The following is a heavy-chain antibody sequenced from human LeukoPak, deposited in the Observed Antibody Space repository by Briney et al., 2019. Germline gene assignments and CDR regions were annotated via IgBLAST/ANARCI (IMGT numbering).Heavy chain of an antibody. Sequence: ASVKVSCKASGYTFTSHGISWVRQAPGQGLEWMGWISAYNGNTNYAQKLQGRVTMTTDTSTSTAYMELRSLRSDDTAVYYCARDGSSSWYNYYGMDVWGQGTTVTVSS. CDR3: ARDGSSSWYNYYGMDV. V-gene: IGHV1-18*01. D-gene: IGHD6-13*01. CDR2: ISAYNGNT. J-gene: IGHJ6*02. CDR1: GYTFTSHG.